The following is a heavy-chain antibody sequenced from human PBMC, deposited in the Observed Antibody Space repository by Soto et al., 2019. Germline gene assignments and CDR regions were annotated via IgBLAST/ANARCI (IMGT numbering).Heavy chain of an antibody. J-gene: IGHJ6*02. D-gene: IGHD3-10*01. CDR2: VHHSWGS. CDR1: GGSISSYY. Sequence: QVQLQASGPGLVKPSETLSLSCTVSGGSISSYYWSWFRQSPGKRMEWIGYVHHSWGSSYNPSLQSRVAISLATSNSQFSLKVPSVTATDTAVYYCAREGFGPLHGLVDVWGQGTTVTVSS. V-gene: IGHV4-59*12. CDR3: AREGFGPLHGLVDV.